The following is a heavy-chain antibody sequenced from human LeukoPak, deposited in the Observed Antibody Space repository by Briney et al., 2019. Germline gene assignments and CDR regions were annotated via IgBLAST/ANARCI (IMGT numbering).Heavy chain of an antibody. CDR1: GGSVSSGSYY. CDR2: IYYSGGT. Sequence: SETLSLTCTVSGGSVSSGSYYWSRIRQPPGKGLEWIGYIYYSGGTNYNPSLKSRVTISVDTSKNQFSLKLSSVTAADTAVYYCARTIGDIVVVPAGYYFDYWGQGTLVTVSS. CDR3: ARTIGDIVVVPAGYYFDY. D-gene: IGHD2-2*01. V-gene: IGHV4-61*01. J-gene: IGHJ4*02.